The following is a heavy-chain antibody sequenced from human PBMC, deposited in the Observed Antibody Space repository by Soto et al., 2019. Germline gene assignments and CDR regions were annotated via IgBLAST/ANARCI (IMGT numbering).Heavy chain of an antibody. V-gene: IGHV4-31*11. D-gene: IGHD1-26*01. CDR2: IYYSGST. Sequence: QVQLQESGPGLVKPSQTLYLSCAVSGGSISSGGYYWSWIRQHPGKGLEWIGYIYYSGSTYYNPSLKSRVTISVDTSKNQFSLKLSSVTAADTAVYYCARRSHSGSYFDYWGQVTLVTVSS. CDR1: GGSISSGGYY. J-gene: IGHJ4*02. CDR3: ARRSHSGSYFDY.